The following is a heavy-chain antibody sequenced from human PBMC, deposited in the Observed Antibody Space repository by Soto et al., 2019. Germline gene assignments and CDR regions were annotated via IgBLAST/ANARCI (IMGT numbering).Heavy chain of an antibody. D-gene: IGHD5-18*01. V-gene: IGHV4-34*01. Sequence: SETLSLTCAVYGGSFSGYYWSWIRQPPGKGLEWIGEINHSGSTNYNPSLKSRVTISVDTSKNQFSLKLSSVTAADTAVYYCARGIGYSYGLPFDYWGQGTLVTVSS. CDR3: ARGIGYSYGLPFDY. J-gene: IGHJ4*02. CDR1: GGSFSGYY. CDR2: INHSGST.